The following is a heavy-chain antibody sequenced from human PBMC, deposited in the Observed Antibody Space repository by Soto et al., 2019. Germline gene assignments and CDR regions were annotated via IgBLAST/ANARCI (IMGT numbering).Heavy chain of an antibody. J-gene: IGHJ5*02. CDR2: ISGSGGST. Sequence: GGSLRLSCAASGFTFSSYAMSWVRQAPGKGLEWVSAISGSGGSTYYADSVKGRFTISRDNSKNTLYLQMNSLRAEDTAVYYCGGDNFWSGYYHPVSFDPWGQGTLVTVSS. CDR3: GGDNFWSGYYHPVSFDP. V-gene: IGHV3-23*01. CDR1: GFTFSSYA. D-gene: IGHD3-3*01.